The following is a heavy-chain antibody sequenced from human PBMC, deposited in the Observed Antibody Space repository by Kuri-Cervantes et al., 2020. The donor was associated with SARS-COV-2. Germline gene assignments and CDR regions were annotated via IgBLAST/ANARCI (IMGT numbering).Heavy chain of an antibody. CDR1: GYTFTSYY. D-gene: IGHD3-22*01. CDR2: INGNGGST. Sequence: ASVKVSCKASGYTFTSYYMHWVRQAPGQGLEWMGIINGNGGSTSYAQKFQGRVTMTRDTSTSTVYMELSSLRSEDTAVYYCARGRGYYYDSSGYYVPEHFDYWGQGTLVTVSS. J-gene: IGHJ4*02. CDR3: ARGRGYYYDSSGYYVPEHFDY. V-gene: IGHV1-46*01.